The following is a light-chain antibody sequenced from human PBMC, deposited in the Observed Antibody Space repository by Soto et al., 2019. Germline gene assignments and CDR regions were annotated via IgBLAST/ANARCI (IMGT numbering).Light chain of an antibody. Sequence: QAVVTQAPSVSGAPGQRVTISCTGSSSNIGAGYDVHWYQKVPGTAPKLLIYGNNNRPSGVPDRFSGSKSGTSASLAITGLQAEDEADYYCQSYDSSLSAPYVFGTGTKPTVL. CDR2: GNN. CDR1: SSNIGAGYD. V-gene: IGLV1-40*01. J-gene: IGLJ1*01. CDR3: QSYDSSLSAPYV.